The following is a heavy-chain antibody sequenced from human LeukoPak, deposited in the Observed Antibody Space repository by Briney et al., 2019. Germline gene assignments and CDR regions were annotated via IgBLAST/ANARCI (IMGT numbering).Heavy chain of an antibody. J-gene: IGHJ4*02. D-gene: IGHD3-3*01. V-gene: IGHV1-46*01. Sequence: GASVKVSCKASGYTFTSYYMHWVRQAPGQGLEWMGIINPSGGSTSYAQKSQGRVTMTRDTSTSTVYMELSSLRSEDTAVYYCARDIDDFWSGYYSFDYWGQGTLVTVSS. CDR2: INPSGGST. CDR3: ARDIDDFWSGYYSFDY. CDR1: GYTFTSYY.